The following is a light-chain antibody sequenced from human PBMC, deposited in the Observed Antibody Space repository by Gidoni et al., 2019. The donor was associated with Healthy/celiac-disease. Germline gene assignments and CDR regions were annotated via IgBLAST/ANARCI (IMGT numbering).Light chain of an antibody. CDR1: SSEVGSYNL. CDR2: EVS. CDR3: CSYAGSSSYV. Sequence: QSALTQPASVSGSPGQSITISCTGTSSEVGSYNLVSWYQQHPGKAPKLMIYEVSKRPSGVSNRFSGSKSGNTASLTISGLQAADEADYYCCSYAGSSSYVFGTGTNVTVL. J-gene: IGLJ1*01. V-gene: IGLV2-23*02.